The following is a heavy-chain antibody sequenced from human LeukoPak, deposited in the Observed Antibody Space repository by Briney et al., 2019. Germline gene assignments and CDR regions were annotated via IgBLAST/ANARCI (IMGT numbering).Heavy chain of an antibody. J-gene: IGHJ4*02. CDR1: GYTFTGYY. V-gene: IGHV1-2*02. CDR3: ARFPKSSSWPYYCDY. D-gene: IGHD6-13*01. Sequence: GASVKLSCKASGYTFTGYYMHWVRQAPGQGLEWMGWINPNSGGTNYAQKFQGRVTMTMDTSISTAYMELSSLISDDTAVYYCARFPKSSSWPYYCDYWGQGTLVTVSS. CDR2: INPNSGGT.